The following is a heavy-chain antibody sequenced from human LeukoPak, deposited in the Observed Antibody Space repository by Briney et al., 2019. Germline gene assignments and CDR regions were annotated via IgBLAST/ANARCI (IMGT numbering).Heavy chain of an antibody. CDR3: AKPIAVAGDTYYFDY. CDR2: IVVGSGNT. V-gene: IGHV1-58*01. D-gene: IGHD6-19*01. J-gene: IGHJ4*02. CDR1: GFTFTSSA. Sequence: SVKVSCKASGFTFTSSAVQWVRQARGQRLEWIGWIVVGSGNTNYAQKFQERVTITRDMSTSTAYMELSSLRSEDTAVYYCAKPIAVAGDTYYFDYWGQGTLVTVSS.